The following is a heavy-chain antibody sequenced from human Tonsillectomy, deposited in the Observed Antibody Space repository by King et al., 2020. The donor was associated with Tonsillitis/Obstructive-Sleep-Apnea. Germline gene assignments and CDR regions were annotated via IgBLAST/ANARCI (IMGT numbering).Heavy chain of an antibody. CDR1: GGSISSYY. D-gene: IGHD2-15*01. CDR3: AREADDALDI. Sequence: QLQESGPGLVKPSETLSLISTVSGGSISSYYWSWIRQPQGKGLEWIGYIYYSGSTNYNPSLKSRGTISVDTFKNQFSMKVSSVTAADTAVYYCAREADDALDIWGQETMVTVSS. J-gene: IGHJ3*02. V-gene: IGHV4-59*01. CDR2: IYYSGST.